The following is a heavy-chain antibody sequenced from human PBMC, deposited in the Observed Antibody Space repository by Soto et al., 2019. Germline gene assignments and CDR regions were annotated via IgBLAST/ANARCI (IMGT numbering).Heavy chain of an antibody. J-gene: IGHJ6*02. V-gene: IGHV3-30-3*01. CDR2: ISYEGSNK. CDR3: ARDLDPLVNYYYYGMDV. CDR1: GFTFSSYA. Sequence: QVQLVESGGGVVQPGRSLGLSCAASGFTFSSYAMHWVRQAPGKGLEWVAVISYEGSNKYYADSVKGRFTISRDNSKNTLYLQMNSLRAEDTAVYYCARDLDPLVNYYYYGMDVWGQGTTVTVSS. D-gene: IGHD6-6*01.